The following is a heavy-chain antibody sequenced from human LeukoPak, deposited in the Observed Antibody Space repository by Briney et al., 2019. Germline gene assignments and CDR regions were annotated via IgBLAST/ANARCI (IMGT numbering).Heavy chain of an antibody. D-gene: IGHD6-19*01. CDR3: ATSGWYLLPGIY. CDR2: IYSSGST. V-gene: IGHV4-39*07. J-gene: IGHJ4*02. Sequence: PSETLSLTCSVSGASISSGSNYWGWIRQPPGKTLEWIGSIYSSGSTYYNPSLKSRVIIIIDTPKNHFSLTLSSVTAADTAVFYCATSGWYLLPGIYWGQGTLVTVSS. CDR1: GASISSGSNY.